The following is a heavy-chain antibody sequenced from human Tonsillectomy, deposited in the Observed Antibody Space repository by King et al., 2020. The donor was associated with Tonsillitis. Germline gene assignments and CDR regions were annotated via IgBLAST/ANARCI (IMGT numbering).Heavy chain of an antibody. V-gene: IGHV3-33*08. D-gene: IGHD4/OR15-4a*01. CDR2: IWYEGSNK. CDR1: GFTFSSYG. Sequence: VQLVESGGGVVQPGRSLRLSCAASGFTFSSYGMHWVRQAPGKGLEWVAVIWYEGSNKYYADSVKGRFTISRDNSKNTLYLQMNSLRAEDTAVYYCAGGGFRRTDYRGAFDIWGQGTMVTVSS. J-gene: IGHJ3*02. CDR3: AGGGFRRTDYRGAFDI.